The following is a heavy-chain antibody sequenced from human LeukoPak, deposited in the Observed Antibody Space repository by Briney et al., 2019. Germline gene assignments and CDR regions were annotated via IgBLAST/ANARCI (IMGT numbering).Heavy chain of an antibody. D-gene: IGHD3-10*01. CDR2: IYYSGST. J-gene: IGHJ6*02. CDR1: GGSISSYY. CDR3: ARNYYYGSGSSASSYGMDV. V-gene: IGHV4-59*08. Sequence: SETLSLTCTVSGGSISSYYWSWIRQPPGKGLEWIGYIYYSGSTNYNPSLKSRVTISVDTSKNQFSLKLSSVTAADTAVYYCARNYYYGSGSSASSYGMDVWGQGTTVTVSS.